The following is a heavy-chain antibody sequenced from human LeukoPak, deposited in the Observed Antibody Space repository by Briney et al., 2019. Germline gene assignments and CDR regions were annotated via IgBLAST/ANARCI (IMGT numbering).Heavy chain of an antibody. CDR2: ISSSGSTI. J-gene: IGHJ4*02. D-gene: IGHD4-11*01. CDR3: ARSTVTYYFDY. Sequence: GGSLRLSCAASGFTFSDYYMSWIRQAPGKGLEWVSYISSSGSTIYYADSVKGRFTIPRDNAKNSLYLQMNSLRAEDTAVYYCARSTVTYYFDYWGQGTLVTVSS. CDR1: GFTFSDYY. V-gene: IGHV3-11*04.